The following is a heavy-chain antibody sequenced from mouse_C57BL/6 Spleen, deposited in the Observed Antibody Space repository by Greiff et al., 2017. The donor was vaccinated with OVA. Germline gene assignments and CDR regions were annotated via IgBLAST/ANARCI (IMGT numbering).Heavy chain of an antibody. Sequence: VKLQESGAELVKPGASVKLSCKASGYTFTSYWMQWVKQRPGQGLEWIGEIDPSDSYTNYNQKFKGKATLTVDTSSSTAYMQLSSLTSEDSAVYYCARGGPYYFDYWGQGTTLTVSS. J-gene: IGHJ2*01. CDR1: GYTFTSYW. CDR3: ARGGPYYFDY. CDR2: IDPSDSYT. V-gene: IGHV1-50*01.